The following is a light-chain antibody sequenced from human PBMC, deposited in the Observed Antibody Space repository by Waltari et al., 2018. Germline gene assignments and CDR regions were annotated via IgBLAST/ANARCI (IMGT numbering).Light chain of an antibody. CDR1: SSDVGGYYF. CDR3: CSYAGAYTLGV. J-gene: IGLJ1*01. Sequence: QSALTQPRSVSGSPGQSVTISCTGTSSDVGGYYFVSWYQQHPGKAPKLLIYDVSKRPSGVPDHFSGSKSGNTASLTISGLQAEDEAVYFCCSYAGAYTLGVFGTGTKVTVL. CDR2: DVS. V-gene: IGLV2-11*01.